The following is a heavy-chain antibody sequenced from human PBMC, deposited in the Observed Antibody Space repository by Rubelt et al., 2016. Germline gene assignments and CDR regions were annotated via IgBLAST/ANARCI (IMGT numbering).Heavy chain of an antibody. D-gene: IGHD3-10*01. CDR2: ISYDGSNK. Sequence: VQLVESGGALVKPDESLRLSCAASGFTFINAWMNWVRQAPGKGLEWVAVISYDGSNKYYADSVKGRFTISRDNSKNTLYLQRNSQRGEDTAVYYCARDPQYYGSVSSYYGMDVWGQGTTVTVSS. CDR3: ARDPQYYGSVSSYYGMDV. J-gene: IGHJ6*02. V-gene: IGHV3-30*03. CDR1: GFTFINAW.